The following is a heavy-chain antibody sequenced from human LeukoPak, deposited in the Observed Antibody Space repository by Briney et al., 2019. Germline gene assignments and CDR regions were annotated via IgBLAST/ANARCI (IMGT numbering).Heavy chain of an antibody. J-gene: IGHJ4*02. D-gene: IGHD1-26*01. Sequence: PGGSLRLSCAASGFTFSSYEMNWVRQAPGKGLEWVSYISSSCRTIYYADSVKARFTISRDHANNSLYLPMKSLRAEDTAVYYCARGVGGSFNNYYFDYWGQGALVTVS. V-gene: IGHV3-48*03. CDR3: ARGVGGSFNNYYFDY. CDR2: ISSSCRTI. CDR1: GFTFSSYE.